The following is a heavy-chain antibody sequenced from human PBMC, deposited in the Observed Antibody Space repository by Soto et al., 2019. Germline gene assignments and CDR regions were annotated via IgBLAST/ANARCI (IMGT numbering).Heavy chain of an antibody. D-gene: IGHD2-2*01. Sequence: GASVKVSCKASGYTFTSYGISWVRQAPGQELERMGWISAYNGNTNYAQKFQGRVTITADESKSTAYMELSSLRSEDTAVYYCARSQGSSTSLEIYYYYYYGMDVWGQGTTVTVSS. V-gene: IGHV1-18*01. J-gene: IGHJ6*02. CDR1: GYTFTSYG. CDR2: ISAYNGNT. CDR3: ARSQGSSTSLEIYYYYYYGMDV.